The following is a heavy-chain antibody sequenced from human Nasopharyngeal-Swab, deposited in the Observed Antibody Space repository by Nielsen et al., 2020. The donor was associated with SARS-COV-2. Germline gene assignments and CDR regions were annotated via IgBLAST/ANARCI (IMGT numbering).Heavy chain of an antibody. CDR3: ARVSLDDYGDYEGVAFDI. CDR1: GGSISSSSYY. V-gene: IGHV4-39*07. J-gene: IGHJ3*02. CDR2: IYYSGST. D-gene: IGHD4-17*01. Sequence: SETLSLTCTVSGGSISSSSYYWGWIRQPPEKGLEWIGSIYYSGSTNYNPSLKSRVTISVDTSKNQFSLKLSSVTAADTAVYYCARVSLDDYGDYEGVAFDIWGQGTMVTVSS.